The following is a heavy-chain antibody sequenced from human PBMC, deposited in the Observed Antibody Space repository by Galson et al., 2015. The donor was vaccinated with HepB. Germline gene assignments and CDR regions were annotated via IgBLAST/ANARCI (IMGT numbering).Heavy chain of an antibody. CDR3: ARLRGEHCDGVTCSSVWFDP. D-gene: IGHD2-21*01. J-gene: IGHJ5*02. V-gene: IGHV5-10-1*01. CDR1: GYSFSSYW. CDR2: IDPTNSYT. Sequence: QSGAEVKKPGESLKFSCKGSGYSFSSYWISWVRQMPGKGLEWMGKIDPTNSYTNYSPSFQGHVTISVDTSMSTAYLQWSSLKASDTAIYYCARLRGEHCDGVTCSSVWFDPWGQGTLVTVSS.